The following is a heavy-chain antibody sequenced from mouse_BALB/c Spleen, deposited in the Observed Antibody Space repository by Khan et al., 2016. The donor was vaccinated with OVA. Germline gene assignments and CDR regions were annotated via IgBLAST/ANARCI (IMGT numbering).Heavy chain of an antibody. J-gene: IGHJ1*01. V-gene: IGHV5-17*02. CDR3: TRSMITTWYFDV. D-gene: IGHD2-4*01. CDR2: TSFGSATI. CDR1: GFTFSRFG. Sequence: EVELVESGGGLVQPGGSRKLSCAASGFTFSRFGMHWVRKAPEKGLEWVAYTSFGSATIYYADTVKGRFTIFRDNPKNTLFPQMTSLRSEATGMYYCTRSMITTWYFDVWGAGTTVTVSS.